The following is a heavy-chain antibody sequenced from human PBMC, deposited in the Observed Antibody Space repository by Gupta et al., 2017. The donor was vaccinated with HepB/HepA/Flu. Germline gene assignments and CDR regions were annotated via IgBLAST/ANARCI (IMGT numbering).Heavy chain of an antibody. CDR3: VKRSYDIGIKYFQH. CDR1: GFTFNNYA. CDR2: ITTGGDST. V-gene: IGHV3-23*01. Sequence: EVQLLESGGGLVQPGGSLRLSCSASGFTFNNYAMSWFRQAPGKRLEWVSTITTGGDSTHYADSVKGRFTISRDNSKNTLYLQMNSLRAEDTAFYYCVKRSYDIGIKYFQHWGQGTLVTVSS. D-gene: IGHD3-22*01. J-gene: IGHJ1*01.